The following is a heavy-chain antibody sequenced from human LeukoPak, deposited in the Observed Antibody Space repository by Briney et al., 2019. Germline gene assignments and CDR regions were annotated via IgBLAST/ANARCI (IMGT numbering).Heavy chain of an antibody. CDR2: IYYSGST. Sequence: SETLSLTCTVSGGSISRYYWSWIRQPPGKGLEWIGYIYYSGSTSYNPSLKSRVTISVDTSKNQFSLKLSSVTAAVTAVYYCARLGFSHSSSRFDYWGQGTLVTVPS. D-gene: IGHD6-6*01. CDR1: GGSISRYY. V-gene: IGHV4-59*08. J-gene: IGHJ4*02. CDR3: ARLGFSHSSSRFDY.